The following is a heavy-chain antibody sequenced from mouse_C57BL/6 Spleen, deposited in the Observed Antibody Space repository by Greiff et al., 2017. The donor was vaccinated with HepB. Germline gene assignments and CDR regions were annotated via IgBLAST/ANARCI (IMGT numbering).Heavy chain of an antibody. V-gene: IGHV1-26*01. CDR3: AIGYWYFDV. CDR1: GYTFTDYY. D-gene: IGHD3-3*01. CDR2: INPNNGGT. Sequence: EVQLQQSGPELVKPGASVKISCKASGYTFTDYYMNWVKQSHGKSLEWIGDINPNNGGTSYNQKFKGKATLTVDKSSSTAYMELRSLTSEDSAVYYCAIGYWYFDVWGTGTTVTVSS. J-gene: IGHJ1*03.